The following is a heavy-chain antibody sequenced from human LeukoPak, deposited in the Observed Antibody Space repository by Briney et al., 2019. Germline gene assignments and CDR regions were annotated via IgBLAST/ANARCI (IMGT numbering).Heavy chain of an antibody. D-gene: IGHD3-22*01. J-gene: IGHJ5*02. CDR2: IYYSGST. CDR1: GGSISSGGYY. CDR3: ARQYYYDSSGSAFDP. Sequence: TLSLTCTVSGGSISSGGYYWSWIRQHPGKRLEWIGYIYYSGSTYYNPSLKSRVTISVDTSKNQFSLKLSSVTAADTAVYYCARQYYYDSSGSAFDPWGPGTLVTVSS. V-gene: IGHV4-31*03.